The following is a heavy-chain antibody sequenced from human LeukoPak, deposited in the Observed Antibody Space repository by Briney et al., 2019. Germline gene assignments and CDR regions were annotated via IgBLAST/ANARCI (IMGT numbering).Heavy chain of an antibody. CDR2: ISSSGSTI. Sequence: GGSLRLSCAASGFTFSSYEMNWVRRAPGKGLERVSYISSSGSTIYYADSVKGRFTISRDNAKNSLYLQMNSLKAEDTAVYYCAELGITMIGGVWGKGTTVTISS. D-gene: IGHD3-10*02. CDR1: GFTFSSYE. V-gene: IGHV3-48*03. CDR3: AELGITMIGGV. J-gene: IGHJ6*04.